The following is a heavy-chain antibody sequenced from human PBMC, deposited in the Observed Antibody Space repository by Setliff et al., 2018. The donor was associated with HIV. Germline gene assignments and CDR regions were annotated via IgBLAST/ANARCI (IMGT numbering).Heavy chain of an antibody. V-gene: IGHV4-39*01. J-gene: IGHJ5*02. CDR3: ARVPVPGANWFDP. Sequence: ETLSLTCSVSGVSINRTDHYWGWIRQSPGKSLEWIGSVSQSGSTYYNPSLTSRITISVDRSKNLFSLKLISVTAADQGVYYCARVPVPGANWFDPWGLGTLVTVSS. CDR1: GVSINRTDHY. CDR2: VSQSGST.